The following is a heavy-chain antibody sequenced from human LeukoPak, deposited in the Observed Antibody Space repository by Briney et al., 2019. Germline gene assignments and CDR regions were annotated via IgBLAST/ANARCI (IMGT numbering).Heavy chain of an antibody. CDR3: ARITVTHDFDY. Sequence: PSETLSLTCTVSGSISSSNFYWGWIRQPPGKGLEWIGSFYDSGSTYYNPSLKSRATISVDTSKNHFSLKLTSVTAADTAVYYCARITVTHDFDYWGQGTLVTVSS. CDR2: FYDSGST. V-gene: IGHV4-39*07. CDR1: GSISSSNFY. D-gene: IGHD4-17*01. J-gene: IGHJ4*02.